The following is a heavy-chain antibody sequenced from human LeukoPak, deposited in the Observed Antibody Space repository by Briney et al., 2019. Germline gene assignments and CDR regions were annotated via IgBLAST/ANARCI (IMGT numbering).Heavy chain of an antibody. D-gene: IGHD3-16*02. CDR3: ARGFPPYDYVWGSYRLYYFDY. J-gene: IGHJ4*02. CDR2: INHSGST. CDR1: GGSFSGYY. Sequence: SETLSLTCAVNGGSFSGYYWSWLRQPPGKGLEWIGEINHSGSTNYNPSLKSRVTISVDTSKNQFSLKLSSVTAADTAVYYCARGFPPYDYVWGSYRLYYFDYWGQGTLVTVSS. V-gene: IGHV4-34*01.